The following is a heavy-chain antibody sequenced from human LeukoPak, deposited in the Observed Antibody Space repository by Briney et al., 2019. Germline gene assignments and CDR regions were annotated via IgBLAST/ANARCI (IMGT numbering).Heavy chain of an antibody. CDR3: ARDLVLGATYAFDI. Sequence: PSETLSLTCTVSGGSISRSNSYWDWIRQPAGKGLEWIGRIYTSGSTNYNPSLKSRVTMSVDTSKNQFSLKLSSVTAADTAVYHCARDLVLGATYAFDIWGQGTMVTVSS. D-gene: IGHD1-26*01. J-gene: IGHJ3*02. CDR2: IYTSGST. CDR1: GGSISRSNSY. V-gene: IGHV4-4*07.